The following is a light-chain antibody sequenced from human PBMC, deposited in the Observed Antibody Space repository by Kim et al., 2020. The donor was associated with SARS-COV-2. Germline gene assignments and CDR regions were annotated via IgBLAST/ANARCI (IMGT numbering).Light chain of an antibody. Sequence: EIVMTQSPATLSVSPGERPTLSCRASQSVSSNLAWYQQKPGQAPSLLIYGASTRATGIPARFSGSGSGTEFTLTISSLQSEDFAVYYCQQYNNWPPLTFGGGTKVDIK. CDR1: QSVSSN. V-gene: IGKV3-15*01. J-gene: IGKJ4*01. CDR3: QQYNNWPPLT. CDR2: GAS.